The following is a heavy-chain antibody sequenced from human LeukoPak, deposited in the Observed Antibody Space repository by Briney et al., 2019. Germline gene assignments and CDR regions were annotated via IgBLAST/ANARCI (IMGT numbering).Heavy chain of an antibody. CDR3: AKGGRRYTSSWHYFDY. J-gene: IGHJ4*02. Sequence: ASVKVSCKASGYTLTSYGISWVRQAPGQGLEWLGWISGYNGNTYYAQTLQDRVTMTTDTSTSTAYLELRSLRSDDTAVYYCAKGGRRYTSSWHYFDYWGQGTLVTVSS. CDR1: GYTLTSYG. CDR2: ISGYNGNT. D-gene: IGHD6-13*01. V-gene: IGHV1-18*01.